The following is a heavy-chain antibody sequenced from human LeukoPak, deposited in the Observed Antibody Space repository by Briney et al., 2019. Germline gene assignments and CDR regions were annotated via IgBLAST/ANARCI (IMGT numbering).Heavy chain of an antibody. V-gene: IGHV4-31*03. CDR3: ARDVVDSSGYSVDAFDI. Sequence: SETLSLTCTVSGGSISSGGYYWSWIRQHPGKGLEWIGYIYYSGSTYYNPSLKSRVTISVDRSKNQFSLKLSSVTAADTAVYYCARDVVDSSGYSVDAFDIWGQGTMVTVSS. D-gene: IGHD3-22*01. CDR1: GGSISSGGYY. CDR2: IYYSGST. J-gene: IGHJ3*02.